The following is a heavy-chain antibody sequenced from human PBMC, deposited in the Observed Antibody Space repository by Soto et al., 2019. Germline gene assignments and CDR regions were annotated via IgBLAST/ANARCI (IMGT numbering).Heavy chain of an antibody. Sequence: QVQLQETGPGLVMPSQTLSLTCTVSGGSISSGGYYWSWIRQHPGKGLEWIGYIYYSGSTYYNPSLKSRVTISVDRSKNQFSLKLSSVTAADTAVYYCARDCGSGSCYSDAFDIWGQGTMVTVSS. D-gene: IGHD2-15*01. V-gene: IGHV4-31*03. CDR2: IYYSGST. CDR3: ARDCGSGSCYSDAFDI. CDR1: GGSISSGGYY. J-gene: IGHJ3*02.